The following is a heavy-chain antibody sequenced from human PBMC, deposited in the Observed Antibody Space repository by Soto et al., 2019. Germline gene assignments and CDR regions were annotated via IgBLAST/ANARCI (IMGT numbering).Heavy chain of an antibody. D-gene: IGHD6-6*01. V-gene: IGHV4-59*01. CDR2: IYYSGST. Sequence: PSETLSLTCTVSGGSISSYYWSWIRQPPGKGLEWIGYIYYSGSTNYNPSLKSRVTISVDTSKNQFSLKLSSVTAADTAVYYCARVRIAARTGAYGMDVWGQGTTVTVSS. CDR1: GGSISSYY. CDR3: ARVRIAARTGAYGMDV. J-gene: IGHJ6*02.